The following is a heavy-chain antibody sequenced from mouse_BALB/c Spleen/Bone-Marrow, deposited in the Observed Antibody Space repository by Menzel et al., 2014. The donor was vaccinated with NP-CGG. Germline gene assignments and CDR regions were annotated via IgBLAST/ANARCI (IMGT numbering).Heavy chain of an antibody. J-gene: IGHJ4*01. CDR2: IYPGDGDT. Sequence: VQLQQSGPELVKPGASVKISCKASGYAFSISWMNWVKQRPGQGLEWIGRIYPGDGDTYYNGQFKGKATLTADKSSSTAYMQLRSLTSVDSAVYFCARSDGYRAMDYWGQGTSVTVSS. D-gene: IGHD2-3*01. CDR3: ARSDGYRAMDY. V-gene: IGHV1-82*01. CDR1: GYAFSISW.